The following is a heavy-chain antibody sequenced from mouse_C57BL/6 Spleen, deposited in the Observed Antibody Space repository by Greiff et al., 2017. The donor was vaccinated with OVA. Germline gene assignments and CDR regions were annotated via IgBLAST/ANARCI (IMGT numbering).Heavy chain of an antibody. Sequence: QVQLKESGAELVRPGASVKLSCKASGYTFTDYYINWVKQRPGQGLEWIARIYPGSGNTYYNEKFKGKATLTAEKSSSTAYMQLSSLTSEDSAVYVGARSGYDSHWYFDVWGTGTTVTVSS. D-gene: IGHD2-4*01. J-gene: IGHJ1*03. V-gene: IGHV1-76*01. CDR2: IYPGSGNT. CDR1: GYTFTDYY. CDR3: ARSGYDSHWYFDV.